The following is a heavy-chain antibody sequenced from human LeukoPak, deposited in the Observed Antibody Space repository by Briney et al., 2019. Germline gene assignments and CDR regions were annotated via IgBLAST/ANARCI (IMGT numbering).Heavy chain of an antibody. CDR3: ATSRIGAVAGSSLGY. D-gene: IGHD6-19*01. CDR2: FDPEDGET. J-gene: IGHJ4*02. V-gene: IGHV1-24*01. CDR1: GYTLTELS. Sequence: ASVKVSCKVSGYTLTELSMHWVRQTPGKGLEWMGGFDPEDGETIYAQKFQGRVTMTEDTSTDTAYMELSSLRSEDTAVYYCATSRIGAVAGSSLGYWGQGTLVTVSS.